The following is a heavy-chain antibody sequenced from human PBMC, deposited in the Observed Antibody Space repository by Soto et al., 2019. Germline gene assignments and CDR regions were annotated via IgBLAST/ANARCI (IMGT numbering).Heavy chain of an antibody. CDR2: INAGNGNT. Sequence: GPSGRVSCKASGYTFTIYAMHLVRQAPGQRLEWMGWINAGNGNTKYSQKFQGRVTITRDTSASTAYMELSSLRSEDTAVYYCARSIVVVTALDYWGQGTLVTVS. J-gene: IGHJ4*02. D-gene: IGHD2-21*02. CDR1: GYTFTIYA. CDR3: ARSIVVVTALDY. V-gene: IGHV1-3*01.